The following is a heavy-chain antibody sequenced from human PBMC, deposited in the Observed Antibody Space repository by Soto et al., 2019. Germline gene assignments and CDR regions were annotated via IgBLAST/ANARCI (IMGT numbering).Heavy chain of an antibody. V-gene: IGHV4-31*03. CDR3: ARGRKYYAP. CDR1: GGSISSGGYY. J-gene: IGHJ5*02. D-gene: IGHD3-3*01. Sequence: TLSLTCTVSGGSISSGGYYWSWIRQHPGKGLEWIGCISYSGSTYYNPSLKSRVTISIDTSKNQFSLKLTSVTAADTAVYFCARGRKYYAPWGRGTLVTVSS. CDR2: ISYSGST.